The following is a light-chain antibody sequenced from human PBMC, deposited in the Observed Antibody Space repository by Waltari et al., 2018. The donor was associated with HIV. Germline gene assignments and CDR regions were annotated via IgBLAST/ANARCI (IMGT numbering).Light chain of an antibody. CDR3: QQRSNWPPVYT. J-gene: IGKJ2*01. Sequence: EIVLTLSPATLSLSPGERATLSCRASQSVSSYLAWYQQKPGQAPRLLIYDASNRATGIPPRFSGSGSGTDFTLTISSLEPEDFAVYYCQQRSNWPPVYTFGQGTKLGIK. V-gene: IGKV3-11*01. CDR1: QSVSSY. CDR2: DAS.